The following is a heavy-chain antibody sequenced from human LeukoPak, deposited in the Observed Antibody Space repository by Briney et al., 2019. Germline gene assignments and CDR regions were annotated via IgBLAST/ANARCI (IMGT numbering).Heavy chain of an antibody. CDR2: IYYSGST. CDR1: GGSISSSSYY. J-gene: IGHJ6*02. D-gene: IGHD6-13*01. Sequence: SETLSLTCTVSGGSISSSSYYWGWIRQPPGKGLEWIGSIYYSGSTYYNPSLKSRVTISVDTSKNQFSLKLSSVTAADTAVYYCARDKIAAAGNHANGMDVWGQGTTVTVSS. V-gene: IGHV4-39*07. CDR3: ARDKIAAAGNHANGMDV.